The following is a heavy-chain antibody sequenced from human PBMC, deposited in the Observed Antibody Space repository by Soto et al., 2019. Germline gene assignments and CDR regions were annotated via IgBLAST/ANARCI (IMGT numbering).Heavy chain of an antibody. Sequence: PGGSLRLSCAASGFTFSSYDMHWVRQATGKGLEWVSAIGTAGDTYYPDSVKGRFTISRDNSKNTLYLQMNSLRAEDTAVYYCAKVRSSWSAFDYWGQGTLVTVSS. CDR3: AKVRSSWSAFDY. J-gene: IGHJ4*02. D-gene: IGHD6-19*01. V-gene: IGHV3-13*01. CDR2: IGTAGDT. CDR1: GFTFSSYD.